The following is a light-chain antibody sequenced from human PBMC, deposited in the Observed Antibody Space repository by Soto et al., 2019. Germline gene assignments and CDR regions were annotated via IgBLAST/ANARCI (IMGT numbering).Light chain of an antibody. CDR3: QQYGSYSWT. V-gene: IGKV1-5*01. CDR2: DAS. Sequence: IQLTQSPSSLSSSVGDRVTITCRASQSISSWLAWYQQKPGKAPKLLIFDASSLARGVPARFSGSGSGTEFTLTINNLQPDDFATYYCQQYGSYSWTFGQGTKVDIK. J-gene: IGKJ1*01. CDR1: QSISSW.